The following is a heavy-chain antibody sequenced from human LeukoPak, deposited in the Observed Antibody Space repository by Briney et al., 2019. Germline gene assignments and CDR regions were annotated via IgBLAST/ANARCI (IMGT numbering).Heavy chain of an antibody. J-gene: IGHJ6*03. CDR2: INHSGST. CDR3: ARDDRGYSSSWAYYYYYYMDV. V-gene: IGHV4-34*01. Sequence: SETLSLTCAVYGGSFSGYYWSWIRQPPGKGLEWIGEINHSGSTNYNPSLKSRVTISVDTSKNQFSLKLSSVTAADTAVYYCARDDRGYSSSWAYYYYYYMDVWGKGTTVTVSS. D-gene: IGHD6-13*01. CDR1: GGSFSGYY.